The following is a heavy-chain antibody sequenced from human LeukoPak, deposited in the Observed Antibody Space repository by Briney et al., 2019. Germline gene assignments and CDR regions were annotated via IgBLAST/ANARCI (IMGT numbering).Heavy chain of an antibody. V-gene: IGHV4-34*01. D-gene: IGHD3-22*01. J-gene: IGHJ6*02. Sequence: SETLSLTCAVYGGSFSGYYWSWIRQPPGKGLEWIGEINHSGSTNYNPSLKSRVTISVDTSKNRFSLKLSSVTAADTAVYYCASQRWYDSGVWEYGMDVWGQGTTVTVSS. CDR2: INHSGST. CDR1: GGSFSGYY. CDR3: ASQRWYDSGVWEYGMDV.